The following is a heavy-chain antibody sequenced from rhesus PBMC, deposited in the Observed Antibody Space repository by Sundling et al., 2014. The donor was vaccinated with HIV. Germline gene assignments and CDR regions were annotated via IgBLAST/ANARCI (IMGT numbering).Heavy chain of an antibody. D-gene: IGHD6-31*01. CDR2: VDPGDGDA. CDR3: ATDRGGGWYDY. Sequence: EVQLVQSGAEVKEPGASVKISCKASGYTFTDYYLHWVRQAPEKGLEWVGYVDPGDGDADYSQKFQDRVTITADTSSDTAYMELSSLTSEDTAVYYCATDRGGGWYDYWGQGVLVDRLL. CDR1: GYTFTDYY. J-gene: IGHJ4*01. V-gene: IGHV1-111*02.